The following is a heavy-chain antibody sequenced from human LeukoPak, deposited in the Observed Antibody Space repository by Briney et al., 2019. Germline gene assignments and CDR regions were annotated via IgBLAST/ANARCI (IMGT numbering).Heavy chain of an antibody. CDR1: GFTFSSYA. CDR3: AKDEAIFGVVIEPVDY. Sequence: PGGSLRLSCAASGFTFSSYAMSWVRQAPGKGLEWVSAISGSGGSTYYADSVKGRFTISRDNSKNTLYLQMNSLRAEDTAVYYCAKDEAIFGVVIEPVDYWGQRTLVTVSS. V-gene: IGHV3-23*01. D-gene: IGHD3-3*01. CDR2: ISGSGGST. J-gene: IGHJ4*02.